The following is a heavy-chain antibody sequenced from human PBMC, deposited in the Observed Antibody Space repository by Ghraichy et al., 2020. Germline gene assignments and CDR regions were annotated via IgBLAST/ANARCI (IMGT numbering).Heavy chain of an antibody. V-gene: IGHV3-48*03. CDR2: ISSSGSTI. Sequence: LSLTCAASGFTFSSYEMNWVRQAPGKGLEWVSYISSSGSTIYYADSVKGRFTISRDNAKNSLYLQMNSLRAEDTAVYYCARVYSGSDGGFDYWGQGTLVTVSS. J-gene: IGHJ4*02. CDR3: ARVYSGSDGGFDY. CDR1: GFTFSSYE. D-gene: IGHD1-26*01.